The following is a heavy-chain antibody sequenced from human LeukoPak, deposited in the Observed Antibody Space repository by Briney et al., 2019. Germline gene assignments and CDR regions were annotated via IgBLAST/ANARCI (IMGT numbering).Heavy chain of an antibody. D-gene: IGHD3-3*01. CDR3: ARGEYYDFWSGPTLGAFDI. Sequence: PSETLSLTCTVSGGSISSYYWSWIRQPPGKGLEWIGYIYYSGSTNYNPSLKSRVTISVDTSKNQFSLKLSSVTAADTAVYYCARGEYYDFWSGPTLGAFDIWGQGTMVTVSS. CDR1: GGSISSYY. CDR2: IYYSGST. V-gene: IGHV4-59*01. J-gene: IGHJ3*02.